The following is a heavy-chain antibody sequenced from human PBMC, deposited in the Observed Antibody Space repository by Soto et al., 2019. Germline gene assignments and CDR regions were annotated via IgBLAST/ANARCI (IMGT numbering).Heavy chain of an antibody. CDR2: INHSGST. J-gene: IGHJ3*02. CDR1: GGSFSGYY. V-gene: IGHV4-34*01. Sequence: SETLSLTCAVYGGSFSGYYWSWIRQPPGKGLEWIGEINHSGSTNYNPSLKSRVTISVDTSKNQFSLKLSSVTAADTAVYYCARGYSRYFDWLLFGAAFDISGQGTMVTVSS. CDR3: ARGYSRYFDWLLFGAAFDI. D-gene: IGHD3-9*01.